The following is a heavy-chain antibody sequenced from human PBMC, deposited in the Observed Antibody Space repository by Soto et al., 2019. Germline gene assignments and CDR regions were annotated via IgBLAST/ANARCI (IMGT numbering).Heavy chain of an antibody. J-gene: IGHJ4*03. Sequence: GGSLRLSCEVSGFIFSEYEFNWVRQAPGRGLEWVSYIGKNGRYIYDADSVKGRFTISRDDDNSTLDLEMNSLSGDDTAVYYCVRAPGFMYYSMDAWGQGTLVTFSS. CDR2: IGKNGRYI. CDR3: VRAPGFMYYSMDA. D-gene: IGHD3-10*01. CDR1: GFIFSEYE. V-gene: IGHV3-48*03.